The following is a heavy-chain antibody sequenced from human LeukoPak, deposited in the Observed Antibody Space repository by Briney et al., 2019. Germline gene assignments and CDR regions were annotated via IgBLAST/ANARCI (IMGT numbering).Heavy chain of an antibody. V-gene: IGHV4-4*07. CDR1: GGSISSYY. CDR3: ARESVASSSLDY. CDR2: IYTSGST. Sequence: PSETLSLTCTVSGGSISSYYWSWLRQPAGKGLEWIGRIYTSGSTKHNPSLKSRVTISVDTSKNQFSLKLSSVTAADTAVYYCARESVASSSLDYWGQGTLVTVSS. D-gene: IGHD6-6*01. J-gene: IGHJ4*02.